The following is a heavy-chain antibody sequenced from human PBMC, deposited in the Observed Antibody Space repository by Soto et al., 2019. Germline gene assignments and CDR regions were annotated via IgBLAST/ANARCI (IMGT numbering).Heavy chain of an antibody. CDR3: ARARGTIFGVVIIGYNWFDP. D-gene: IGHD3-3*01. Sequence: GGSLRLSCAASGFTFSDYYMSWIRQAPGKGLEWVSYISSSGSTIYYADSVKGRFTISRDNAKNSLYLQMNSLRAEDTAVYYCARARGTIFGVVIIGYNWFDPWGQGTLVTVSS. CDR2: ISSSGSTI. J-gene: IGHJ5*02. V-gene: IGHV3-11*01. CDR1: GFTFSDYY.